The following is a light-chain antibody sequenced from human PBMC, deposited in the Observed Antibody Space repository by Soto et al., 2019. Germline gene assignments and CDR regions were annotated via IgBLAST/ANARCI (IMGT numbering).Light chain of an antibody. CDR1: QSVSNSF. CDR3: HQYGSSVLT. J-gene: IGKJ4*01. Sequence: EIVLTQSPGTLSLSPGERATLSCRASQSVSNSFLAWYQQKPGQAPRRLIFGASSRATGVPDRFSGSGSGKDFTLTISRLEPEDFAVYYCHQYGSSVLTFGGGTKVDIK. V-gene: IGKV3-20*01. CDR2: GAS.